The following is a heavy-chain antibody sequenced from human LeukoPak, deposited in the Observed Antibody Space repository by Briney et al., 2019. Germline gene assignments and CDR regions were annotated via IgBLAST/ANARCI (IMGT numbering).Heavy chain of an antibody. CDR3: ARGHIGGGSGILRFDP. J-gene: IGHJ5*02. CDR1: GYTFTSYY. D-gene: IGHD3-10*01. V-gene: IGHV1-46*01. Sequence: GASVKVSCKASGYTFTSYYMHWVRQAPGQGLEWIGWISGSNGNTNYAQNFQGRVTMTRDTSTSTVYMELSSLRSEDTAVYYCARGHIGGGSGILRFDPWGQGTLVTVSS. CDR2: ISGSNGNT.